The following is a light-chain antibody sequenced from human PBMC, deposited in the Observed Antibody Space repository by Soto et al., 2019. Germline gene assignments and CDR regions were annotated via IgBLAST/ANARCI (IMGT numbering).Light chain of an antibody. CDR3: QQYGNSPIT. V-gene: IGKV3-20*01. CDR1: ERIYSAY. CDR2: GPP. Sequence: EVLLTQSRGPLSLSRGSRAPRSWRASERIYSAYLGWYQQKPGQAPRLLIYGPPSRATGTPDRFSGSGSGTDFTPTTTSLEPEDFAVYYCQQYGNSPITSGQGTRL. J-gene: IGKJ5*01.